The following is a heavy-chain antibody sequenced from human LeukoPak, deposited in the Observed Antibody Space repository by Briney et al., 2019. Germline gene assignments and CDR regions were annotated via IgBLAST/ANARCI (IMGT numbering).Heavy chain of an antibody. J-gene: IGHJ4*02. CDR1: GFTFDDYA. V-gene: IGHV3-9*01. Sequence: PGGSLRLSCAASGFTFDDYAMHWVRQAPGKGLEWVSGISWHSSVKDYADPVKGRFTISRDNAQNSLFLQMNSLRPEDTALYYCAKVRITMAVVAALDSWGQGTLVTVSS. D-gene: IGHD3-22*01. CDR2: ISWHSSVK. CDR3: AKVRITMAVVAALDS.